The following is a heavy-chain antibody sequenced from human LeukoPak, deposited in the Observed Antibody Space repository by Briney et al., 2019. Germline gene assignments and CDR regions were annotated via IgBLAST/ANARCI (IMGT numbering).Heavy chain of an antibody. CDR3: ARDSYYMDV. V-gene: IGHV3-7*01. J-gene: IGHJ6*03. CDR2: IKQDGSEK. Sequence: PGGSLRLSCAASGFTFSSYEMNWVRQAPGKGLEWVANIKQDGSEKYYVDSAKGRFTISRDNAKNSLYLQMNSLRAEDTAVYYCARDSYYMDVWGKGTTVTISS. CDR1: GFTFSSYE.